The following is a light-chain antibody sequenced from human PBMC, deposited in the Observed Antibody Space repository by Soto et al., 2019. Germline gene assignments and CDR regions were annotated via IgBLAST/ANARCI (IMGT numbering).Light chain of an antibody. CDR2: KAS. Sequence: DIQITHSPSTRSSSXXYXXTIXXRASQSISDWLAWYQQKPGKAPKLLIYKASSLQSGVPSRFSGGGSGTEFTLTISSLQPDDFATYYCLQHDTYWTFGQGTKVDIK. CDR3: LQHDTYWT. CDR1: QSISDW. V-gene: IGKV1-5*03. J-gene: IGKJ1*01.